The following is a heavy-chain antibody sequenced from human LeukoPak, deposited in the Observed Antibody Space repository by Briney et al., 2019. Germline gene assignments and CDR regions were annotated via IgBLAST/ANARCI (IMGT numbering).Heavy chain of an antibody. Sequence: SGGSLRLSCAASGFTFSSYTMKWVRQAPGKGLEWVSHISTSSSTIYYADSVKGRFTISRDNAKNSLYLQMNSLRDEDTAMYYCARVGYIDEGIDYWGQGTLVTVSS. D-gene: IGHD5-24*01. CDR3: ARVGYIDEGIDY. CDR1: GFTFSSYT. J-gene: IGHJ4*02. CDR2: ISTSSSTI. V-gene: IGHV3-48*02.